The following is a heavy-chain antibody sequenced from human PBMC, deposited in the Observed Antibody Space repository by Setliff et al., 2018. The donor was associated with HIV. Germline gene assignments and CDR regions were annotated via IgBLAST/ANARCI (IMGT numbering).Heavy chain of an antibody. V-gene: IGHV4-39*01. CDR3: ALRRYSSWARFDS. CDR2: IYYSGST. J-gene: IGHJ4*02. D-gene: IGHD2-21*01. Sequence: SETLSLTCSVSGGSISSSSYYGGWIRQPPGKGLEWIGSIYYSGSTYYNPSLKSRVTISVDTSKKQFSLKLTSMTAADTAVYYCALRRYSSWARFDSWGQGTLVTVSS. CDR1: GGSISSSSYY.